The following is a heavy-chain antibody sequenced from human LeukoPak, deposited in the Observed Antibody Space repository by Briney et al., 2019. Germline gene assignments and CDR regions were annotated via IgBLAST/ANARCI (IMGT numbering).Heavy chain of an antibody. CDR2: IYYSGST. Sequence: SETLSLTCTVSGGSVSSGSYYWSWIRQPPGEGLEWIGYIYYSGSTNYNPSLKSRVTISVDTSKNQFSLKLSSVTAADTAVYYCARGAIAAAGTTPFDYWGQGTLVAVSS. CDR3: ARGAIAAAGTTPFDY. J-gene: IGHJ4*02. D-gene: IGHD6-13*01. V-gene: IGHV4-61*01. CDR1: GGSVSSGSYY.